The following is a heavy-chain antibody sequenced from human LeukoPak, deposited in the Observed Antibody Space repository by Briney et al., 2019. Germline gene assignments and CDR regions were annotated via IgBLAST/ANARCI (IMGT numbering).Heavy chain of an antibody. D-gene: IGHD3-10*01. CDR1: GGSISSYY. CDR2: IYYSGST. Sequence: PSETLSLTCTVSGGSISSYYWSWIRQPPGKGLEWIGYIYYSGSTNYNPSLKSRVTISVDTSKNQFSLKLSSVTAADTAEYYCARGLYGSGSYSNRPLGYWGQGTLVTVSS. V-gene: IGHV4-59*01. J-gene: IGHJ4*02. CDR3: ARGLYGSGSYSNRPLGY.